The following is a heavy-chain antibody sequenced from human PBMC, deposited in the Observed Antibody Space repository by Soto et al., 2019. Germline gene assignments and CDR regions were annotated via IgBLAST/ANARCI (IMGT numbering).Heavy chain of an antibody. CDR3: AHRDYINFKHAFAV. D-gene: IGHD4-4*01. V-gene: IGHV2-5*02. CDR1: GFSLTTSGLG. CDR2: VYWDDNK. Sequence: QITLKESGPALVKPTQTLTLTCTVSGFSLTTSGLGVGWVRQPPGKALEWLALVYWDDNKRYNPSLKSRLTSTKHTPKNQVVLTMTNVDPVDMATYYCAHRDYINFKHAFAVWGKGTMVPVSS. J-gene: IGHJ3*01.